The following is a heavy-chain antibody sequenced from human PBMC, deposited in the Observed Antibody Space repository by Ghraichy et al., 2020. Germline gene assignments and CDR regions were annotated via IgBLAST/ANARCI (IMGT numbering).Heavy chain of an antibody. CDR1: GGSISSSSYY. J-gene: IGHJ5*02. CDR3: ARHLFIDFWSGYYSWFDP. V-gene: IGHV4-39*01. D-gene: IGHD3-3*01. Sequence: SETLSLTCTVSGGSISSSSYYWGWIRQPPGKGLEWIGSIYYSGSTYYNPSLKSRVTISVDTSKNQFSLKLSSVTAADTAVYYCARHLFIDFWSGYYSWFDPWGQGTLVTVSS. CDR2: IYYSGST.